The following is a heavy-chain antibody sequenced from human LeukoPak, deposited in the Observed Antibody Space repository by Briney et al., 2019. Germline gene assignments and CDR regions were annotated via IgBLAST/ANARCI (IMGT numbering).Heavy chain of an antibody. V-gene: IGHV4-34*01. CDR2: IDHTGST. D-gene: IGHD3-10*01. J-gene: IGHJ5*02. Sequence: SETLSLTCGVSGGTFRGYYWSWIRQPPGRGLAWLGEIDHTGSTNYNPSLESRVTLSVDTSKNQVSLNLNSLTAADTAVYYWARGLRFHVGSGNWFDLWGQGTLVTVSS. CDR1: GGTFRGYY. CDR3: ARGLRFHVGSGNWFDL.